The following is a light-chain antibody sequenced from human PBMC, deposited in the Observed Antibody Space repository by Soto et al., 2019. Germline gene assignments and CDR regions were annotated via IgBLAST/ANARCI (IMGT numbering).Light chain of an antibody. V-gene: IGKV3-15*01. CDR3: QQVDNWPRK. Sequence: EIVMTQSPATLSVSPGERATLSCRASQSVGNNLAWYQQKPGQAPRLLIHGASTRATGIPARISGSGSGTEFTLSISSLQSEDFAVYYCQQVDNWPRKFGQGTKV. CDR2: GAS. J-gene: IGKJ1*01. CDR1: QSVGNN.